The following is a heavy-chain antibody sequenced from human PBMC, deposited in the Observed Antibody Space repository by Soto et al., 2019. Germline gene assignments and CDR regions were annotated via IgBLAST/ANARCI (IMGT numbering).Heavy chain of an antibody. Sequence: SVKVSCKASGFTFTSSAVQWVRQARGQRLEWIGWIVVGSGNTNYAQKFQERVTITRDMSTSTAYMELSSLRFEDTATYYCARAQRGRNGGFDIWGQGTVVTVSS. CDR1: GFTFTSSA. J-gene: IGHJ3*02. V-gene: IGHV1-58*01. CDR2: IVVGSGNT. D-gene: IGHD2-8*01. CDR3: ARAQRGRNGGFDI.